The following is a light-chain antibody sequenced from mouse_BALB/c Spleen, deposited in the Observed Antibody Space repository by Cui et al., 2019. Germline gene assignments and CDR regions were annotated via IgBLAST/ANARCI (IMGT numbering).Light chain of an antibody. Sequence: QIVLTQSPAIMSASLGGEITLTCSANSSVSYMQWFQQKSGTSPKLLISSTSNLASGVPSRFSGSGSGTFYSLTISSVEAEDVADYYCHQWSSYPWTFGGGTKLEIK. J-gene: IGKJ1*01. CDR3: HQWSSYPWT. V-gene: IGKV4-80*01. CDR2: STS. CDR1: SSVSY.